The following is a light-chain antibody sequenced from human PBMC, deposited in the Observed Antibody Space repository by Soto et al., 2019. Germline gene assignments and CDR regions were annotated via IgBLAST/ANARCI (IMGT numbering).Light chain of an antibody. V-gene: IGKV1-39*01. Sequence: DIQMTQSPSSLSASVGDRVTITCRASQSISSYLNWYQQAQGKAPKLLISAASSLQSGVPSRFGGSGSGTDFTLTISSLQPEDFATYYCQQSYSTPFTFGGGTKVEIK. J-gene: IGKJ4*01. CDR1: QSISSY. CDR2: AAS. CDR3: QQSYSTPFT.